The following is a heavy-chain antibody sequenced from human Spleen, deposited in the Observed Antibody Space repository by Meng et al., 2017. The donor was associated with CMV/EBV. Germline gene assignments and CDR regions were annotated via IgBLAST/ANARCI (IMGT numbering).Heavy chain of an antibody. CDR3: GRSYGDYAPSDF. J-gene: IGHJ4*02. V-gene: IGHV3-21*01. CDR1: GFIFTDYT. Sequence: GGSLRLSCASSGFIFTDYTMTWLRQAPGKGPEWVALINNNGRTIFYADSVKGRFTISRDNAKNSLYLQLNSLRAEDTAMYYCGRSYGDYAPSDFRGRGTLVTVSS. D-gene: IGHD4-17*01. CDR2: INNNGRTI.